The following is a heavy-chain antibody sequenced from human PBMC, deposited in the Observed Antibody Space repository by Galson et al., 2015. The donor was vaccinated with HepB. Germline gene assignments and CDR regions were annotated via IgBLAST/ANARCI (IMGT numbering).Heavy chain of an antibody. Sequence: QSGAEVKKPGESLKVSCKASGGTFSNYAFSWVRQAPGQGLEWMGGIIPIFGTPNYAQKFQGRVAITADKSTNTAYMDLSSLRSEDTAVYYCAVSELMFENYHGMDVWGQGTTVTVSS. CDR2: IIPIFGTP. CDR1: GGTFSNYA. D-gene: IGHD1-7*01. J-gene: IGHJ6*02. CDR3: AVSELMFENYHGMDV. V-gene: IGHV1-69*06.